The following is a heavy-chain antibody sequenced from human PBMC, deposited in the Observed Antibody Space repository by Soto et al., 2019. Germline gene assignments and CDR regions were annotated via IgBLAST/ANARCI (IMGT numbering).Heavy chain of an antibody. V-gene: IGHV3-30-3*01. CDR1: GFTFSSYA. Sequence: HGGSLRLSCAASGFTFSSYAMHWVRQAPGKGLEWVAVISYDGSNKYYADSVKGRFTISRDNSKNTLYLQMNSLRAEDTAVYYCARDRPIPSGYYDSSGYLARAYYYYGMDVWGQGTTVTVSS. J-gene: IGHJ6*02. CDR2: ISYDGSNK. CDR3: ARDRPIPSGYYDSSGYLARAYYYYGMDV. D-gene: IGHD3-22*01.